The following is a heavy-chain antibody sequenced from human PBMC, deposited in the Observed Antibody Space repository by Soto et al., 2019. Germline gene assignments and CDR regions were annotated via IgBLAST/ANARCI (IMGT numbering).Heavy chain of an antibody. CDR3: ARVYGDYLDY. CDR1: GAAISGYH. CDR2: ISYSGST. V-gene: IGHV4-59*01. J-gene: IGHJ4*02. Sequence: SETLSLTCTVSGAAISGYHWSWIRQPPGKGLECLGYISYSGSTNYNPSLKSRVTMSIDTSKNQFSLKLSSVTAADTAVYYCARVYGDYLDYWGQGTLVTVS. D-gene: IGHD4-17*01.